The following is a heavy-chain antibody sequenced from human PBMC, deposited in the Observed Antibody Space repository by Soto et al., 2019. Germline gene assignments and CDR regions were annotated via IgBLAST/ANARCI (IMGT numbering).Heavy chain of an antibody. CDR1: GYTFTSYY. D-gene: IGHD6-13*01. Sequence: ASVKVSCKASGYTFTSYYMHWVRQAPGQGLEWMGIINPSGGSTSYAQKFQGRVTMTRDTSTSTVYMELSSLRSEDTAVYYCATVPQPQLDAGGFDYWGQGTLVTVSS. CDR3: ATVPQPQLDAGGFDY. CDR2: INPSGGST. J-gene: IGHJ4*02. V-gene: IGHV1-46*01.